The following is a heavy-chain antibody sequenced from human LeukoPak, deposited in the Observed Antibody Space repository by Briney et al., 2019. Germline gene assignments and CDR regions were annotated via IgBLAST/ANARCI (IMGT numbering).Heavy chain of an antibody. J-gene: IGHJ1*01. CDR3: ARGSGDGTQGSQH. CDR2: IIPIFGTA. CDR1: GGTFSSYA. D-gene: IGHD4-17*01. V-gene: IGHV1-69*05. Sequence: SVKVSCKASGGTFSSYAISWVRQAPGQGLEWMGRIIPIFGTANYAQKFQGRVTITTDESTSTAYMELSSLRSEDTAVYYCARGSGDGTQGSQHWGQGTLVTVSS.